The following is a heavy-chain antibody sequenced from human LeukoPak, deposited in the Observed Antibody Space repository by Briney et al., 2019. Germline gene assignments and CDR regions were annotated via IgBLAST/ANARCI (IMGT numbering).Heavy chain of an antibody. J-gene: IGHJ4*02. D-gene: IGHD2-2*01. V-gene: IGHV1-18*01. CDR3: ALGGDIVVVPAANFDY. CDR1: GYTFTSYG. CDR2: ISAYNGNT. Sequence: ASVKVSCKASGYTFTSYGISWVRQAPGQGLEWMGWISAYNGNTNYAQKLQGRVTMTTDTSTSTAYMELSRLRSDDTAVYYCALGGDIVVVPAANFDYWGQGTLVTVSS.